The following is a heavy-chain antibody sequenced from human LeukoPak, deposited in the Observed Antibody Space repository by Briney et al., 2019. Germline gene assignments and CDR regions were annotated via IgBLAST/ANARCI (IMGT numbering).Heavy chain of an antibody. D-gene: IGHD1-26*01. V-gene: IGHV4-30-4*01. J-gene: IGHJ4*02. CDR2: IYYSGST. CDR3: ARGRVQWELLTAPDY. Sequence: PSQTLFLTCTVSGGSISSGDYYWSWIRQPPGKGLEWIGYIYYSGSTYYNPSLKSRVTISVDTSKNQFSLKLSSVTAADTAVYYCARGRVQWELLTAPDYWGQGTLVTVSS. CDR1: GGSISSGDYY.